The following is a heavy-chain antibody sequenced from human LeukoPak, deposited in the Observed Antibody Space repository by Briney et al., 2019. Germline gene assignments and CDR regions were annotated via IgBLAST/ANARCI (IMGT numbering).Heavy chain of an antibody. CDR3: SRDPNGDYIGAFEF. D-gene: IGHD4-17*01. J-gene: IGHJ3*01. CDR2: ISYDGSNK. CDR1: GFTFSSYA. V-gene: IGHV3-30*07. Sequence: GGSLRLSCAASGFTFSSYALHGVRQAPGKGLEGVAVISYDGSNKYYADSVKGRFTISRDNSKNTLYLQTNSLRAEDTAQYSCSRDPNGDYIGAFEFWGQGTGVTVSS.